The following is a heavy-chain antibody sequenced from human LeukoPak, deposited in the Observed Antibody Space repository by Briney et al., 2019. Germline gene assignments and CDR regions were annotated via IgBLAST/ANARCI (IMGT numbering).Heavy chain of an antibody. J-gene: IGHJ4*02. Sequence: GSLRLSCTGSGFTFSSYGMHWVRQAPGKGLEWVAVISYDGSDKYYADSVKGRFTISRDNSKNTLYLQMNSLRVEDTAVYYCAKGPGYVYVSYFDYWGQGTLVTVSS. D-gene: IGHD3-16*01. CDR3: AKGPGYVYVSYFDY. V-gene: IGHV3-30*18. CDR1: GFTFSSYG. CDR2: ISYDGSDK.